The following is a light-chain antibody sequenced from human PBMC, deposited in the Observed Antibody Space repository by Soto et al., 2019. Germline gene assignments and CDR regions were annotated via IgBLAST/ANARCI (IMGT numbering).Light chain of an antibody. Sequence: EIVLTQSPGTLSLSPGERATLSCRASQSVSSSYLAWYQQKPGQAPRLLIYGVSRRATGIPDRFSGSGSGTDFTLTISRLEPEDFAVDYCKQYGSSPPWAFGQGTQVEIK. V-gene: IGKV3-20*01. CDR2: GVS. J-gene: IGKJ1*01. CDR1: QSVSSSY. CDR3: KQYGSSPPWA.